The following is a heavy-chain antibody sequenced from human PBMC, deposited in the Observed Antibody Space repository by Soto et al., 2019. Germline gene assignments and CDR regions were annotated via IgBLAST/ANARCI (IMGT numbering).Heavy chain of an antibody. CDR2: ISYDGSNK. CDR3: AKGLYYDSSGSTSA. Sequence: GGSLRLSCAASGFTFSSYGMHWVRQAPGKGLEWVAVISYDGSNKYYADSVKGRFTISRDNSKNTLYLQMNSLRAEETAVYYCAKGLYYDSSGSTSAWGQGTLVTVSS. D-gene: IGHD3-22*01. J-gene: IGHJ5*02. V-gene: IGHV3-30*18. CDR1: GFTFSSYG.